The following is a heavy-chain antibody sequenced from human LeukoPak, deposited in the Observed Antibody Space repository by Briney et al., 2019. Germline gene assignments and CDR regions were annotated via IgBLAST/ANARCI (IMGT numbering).Heavy chain of an antibody. V-gene: IGHV3-7*01. J-gene: IGHJ4*02. D-gene: IGHD1-14*01. CDR1: GFTFKSAW. CDR2: IKEDGSQK. CDR3: ARDIAYNTFDY. Sequence: TGGSLRLSCAASGFTFKSAWMTWVRQVPGKGLEWVANIKEDGSQKNYVGSVKGRFTISRDNAKNSLYLQLSSLRAEDTAVYYCARDIAYNTFDYWGQGTLVTVSS.